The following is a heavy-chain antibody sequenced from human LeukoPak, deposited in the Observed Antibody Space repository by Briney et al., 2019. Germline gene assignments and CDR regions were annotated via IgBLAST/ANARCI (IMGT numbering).Heavy chain of an antibody. Sequence: GGSLRLSCAASGFTVSSNDMSWVRQAPGKGLECISVIYSGGSTDYADSVKGRLTISRDNSKNTLYLQMNSLRAEDTAVYYCTAKKDIVVVVAATPPSMEDYWGQGTLVTVSS. CDR3: TAKKDIVVVVAATPPSMEDY. V-gene: IGHV3-53*01. J-gene: IGHJ4*02. D-gene: IGHD2-15*01. CDR2: IYSGGST. CDR1: GFTVSSND.